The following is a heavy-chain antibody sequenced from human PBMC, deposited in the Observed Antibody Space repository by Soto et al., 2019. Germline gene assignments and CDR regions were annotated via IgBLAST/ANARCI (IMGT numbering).Heavy chain of an antibody. D-gene: IGHD3-9*01. CDR1: GFAVSSSS. CDR3: AKGDILNWFDP. J-gene: IGHJ5*02. V-gene: IGHV3-23*01. Sequence: GGALILSCAASGFAVSSSSMSWVRQGPGKGLEWVSAISGSGGSTYYADSVKGRFTISRDNSKNTLYLQMNSLRAEDTAVYYCAKGDILNWFDPWGQGTLVTVSS. CDR2: ISGSGGST.